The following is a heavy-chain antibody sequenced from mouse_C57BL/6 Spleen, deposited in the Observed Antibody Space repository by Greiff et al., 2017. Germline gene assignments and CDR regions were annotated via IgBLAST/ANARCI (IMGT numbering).Heavy chain of an antibody. CDR3: ARHAYDYGSSWGYAMDY. D-gene: IGHD1-1*01. CDR2: ISNGGGST. CDR1: GFTFSDYY. J-gene: IGHJ4*01. Sequence: EVQLVESGGGLVQPGGSLKLSCAASGFTFSDYYMYWVRQTPEKRLEWVAYISNGGGSTYYPDTVKGRFTISRDNAKNTLYLQMSRLKSEDTAMYYCARHAYDYGSSWGYAMDYWGQGTSVTVSS. V-gene: IGHV5-12*01.